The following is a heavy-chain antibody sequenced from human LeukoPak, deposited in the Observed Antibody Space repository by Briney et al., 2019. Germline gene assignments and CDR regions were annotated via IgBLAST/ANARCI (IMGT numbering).Heavy chain of an antibody. V-gene: IGHV4-59*01. CDR1: GGSFSSYY. CDR3: ARDRYYYDSSGYYYGSFDI. CDR2: IYYSGST. Sequence: SETLSLTCTVSGGSFSSYYWSWMRQPPGKGLEWIGYIYYSGSTNYNPSLKSRVTISVDTSKNQFSLKLSSVTAADTAVYYCARDRYYYDSSGYYYGSFDIWGQGTMVTVSS. D-gene: IGHD3-22*01. J-gene: IGHJ3*02.